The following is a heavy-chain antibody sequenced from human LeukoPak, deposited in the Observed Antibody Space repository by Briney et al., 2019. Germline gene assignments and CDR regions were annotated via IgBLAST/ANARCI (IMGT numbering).Heavy chain of an antibody. J-gene: IGHJ6*03. V-gene: IGHV4-61*02. D-gene: IGHD5-18*01. Sequence: PSETLSLTCAVSGYSISSGSYYWSWIRQPAGKGLEWIGRIYTSGSTNYNPSLKSRVTISVDTSKNQFSLKLSSVTAADTAVYYCARDRSAGYSYGYSYYYYMDVWGKGTTVTVSS. CDR1: GYSISSGSYY. CDR2: IYTSGST. CDR3: ARDRSAGYSYGYSYYYYMDV.